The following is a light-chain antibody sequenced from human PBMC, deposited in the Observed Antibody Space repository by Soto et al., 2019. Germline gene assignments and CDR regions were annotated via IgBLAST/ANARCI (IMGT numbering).Light chain of an antibody. CDR2: AAS. J-gene: IGKJ1*01. CDR1: QVISTS. Sequence: DIQLTQSPSFLSPSIGESVTITCRASQVISTSLAWYQVKPGKAPKLLIYAASSLQSGVPSRFSGSGFGTDFTLTISSLQPEDIATYYCQLATSLPPWTFGQGTKVDIK. V-gene: IGKV1-12*01. CDR3: QLATSLPPWT.